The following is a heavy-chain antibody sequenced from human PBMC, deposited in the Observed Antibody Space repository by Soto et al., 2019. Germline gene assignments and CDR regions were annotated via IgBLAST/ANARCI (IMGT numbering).Heavy chain of an antibody. J-gene: IGHJ6*03. V-gene: IGHV3-30*18. Sequence: HPGGSLRLSCAASGFTFSSYGMHWVRQAPGKGLEWVAVISYDGSNKYYADSVKGRFTISRDNSKNTLYLQMNSLRAEDTAVYYCAKDGPRFGVVILYYYYYMDVWGKGTTVTVSS. CDR2: ISYDGSNK. CDR3: AKDGPRFGVVILYYYYYMDV. CDR1: GFTFSSYG. D-gene: IGHD3-3*01.